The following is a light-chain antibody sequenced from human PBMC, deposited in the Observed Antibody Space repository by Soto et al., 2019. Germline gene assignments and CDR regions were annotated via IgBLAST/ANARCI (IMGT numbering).Light chain of an antibody. V-gene: IGLV3-21*02. CDR1: NIESKN. J-gene: IGLJ2*01. CDR3: QVWDSSSDHVV. Sequence: SYELSQPPSVSAAPGQTARITCAGNNIESKNVHWYQQKPGQAPVLVVYDDADRPSGIPDRFSGSNSENTATLIISRVAAGDEADYYCQVWDSSSDHVVFGGGTKLTVL. CDR2: DDA.